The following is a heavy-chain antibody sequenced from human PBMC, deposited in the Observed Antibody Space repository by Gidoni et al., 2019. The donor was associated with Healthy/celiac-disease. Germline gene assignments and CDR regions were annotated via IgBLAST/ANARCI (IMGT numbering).Heavy chain of an antibody. D-gene: IGHD2-15*01. CDR1: GFHFSRSA. V-gene: IGHV3-64D*06. CDR2: ISRNGGST. Sequence: EVQLVESGGGLVQPGGSLRLSCSASGFHFSRSAMHWVRQAPGKGLEYVSAISRNGGSTYYADSVKGRFTISRDNSKNTLYLQMSSLRAEDTAVYYCVKDNPIVVVVAATPYYYYGMDVWGQGTTVTVSS. CDR3: VKDNPIVVVVAATPYYYYGMDV. J-gene: IGHJ6*02.